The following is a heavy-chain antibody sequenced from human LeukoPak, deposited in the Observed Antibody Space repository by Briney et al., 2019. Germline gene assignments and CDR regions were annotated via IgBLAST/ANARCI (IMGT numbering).Heavy chain of an antibody. CDR2: IDPSDSYT. D-gene: IGHD3-9*01. Sequence: GGPLKISFQGSGYSFTSYWISWGHQMPGKGLEWMGRIDPSDSYTNYSPSFQGHVTISADKSISTAYLQWSSLKASDTAMYYCASHILTGYSNLYYFDYWGQGTLVTVSS. CDR3: ASHILTGYSNLYYFDY. J-gene: IGHJ4*02. V-gene: IGHV5-10-1*01. CDR1: GYSFTSYW.